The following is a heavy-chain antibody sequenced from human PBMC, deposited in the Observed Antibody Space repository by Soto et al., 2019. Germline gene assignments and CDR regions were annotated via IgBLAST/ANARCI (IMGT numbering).Heavy chain of an antibody. Sequence: SETVSLTCAVYGGSFSGYYWSWIRQPPGKGLEWIGEINHSGSTNYNPSLKSRVTISVDTSKNQFSLKLTSVTAADTAVYYCARDKLPGPSAYSGQGTLVLVSA. J-gene: IGHJ4*02. CDR2: INHSGST. CDR3: ARDKLPGPSAY. CDR1: GGSFSGYY. V-gene: IGHV4-34*01.